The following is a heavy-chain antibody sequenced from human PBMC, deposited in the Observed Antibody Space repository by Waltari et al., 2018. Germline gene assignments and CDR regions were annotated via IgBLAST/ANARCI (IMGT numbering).Heavy chain of an antibody. Sequence: QVQLQESGPGLVKPSETLSLTCTVSGGSISSYYWSWIRQPPGKGLEWIGYIYYSGSTNYNPSLKSRVTISVDTSKNQFSLKLSSVTAADTAVYYCARGRYSGSTDAFDIWGQGTMVTVSS. V-gene: IGHV4-59*01. CDR1: GGSISSYY. D-gene: IGHD5-12*01. CDR2: IYYSGST. CDR3: ARGRYSGSTDAFDI. J-gene: IGHJ3*02.